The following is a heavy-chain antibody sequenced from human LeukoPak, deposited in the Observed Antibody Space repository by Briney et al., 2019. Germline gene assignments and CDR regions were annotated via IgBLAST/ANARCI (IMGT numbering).Heavy chain of an antibody. Sequence: ASVKVSCKASGYTFTSYGISWVRQAPGQGLEWMGWISAYNGNTNYAQKLQGRVTMTTDTSTSTAYMELRSLRSDDTAVYYCASARAGYFDWLLIYWGQGTLVTVSS. D-gene: IGHD3-9*01. V-gene: IGHV1-18*01. CDR1: GYTFTSYG. CDR2: ISAYNGNT. J-gene: IGHJ4*02. CDR3: ASARAGYFDWLLIY.